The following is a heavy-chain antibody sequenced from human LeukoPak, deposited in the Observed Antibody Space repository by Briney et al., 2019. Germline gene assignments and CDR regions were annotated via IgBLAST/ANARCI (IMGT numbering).Heavy chain of an antibody. CDR2: IYTSGST. J-gene: IGHJ5*02. Sequence: SETLSLTCTVSGGSISSGSYYWSWIRQPAGKGLEWIGRIYTSGSTNYNPSLKSRVTISVDTSKNQFSLKLSSVTAADTAVYYCARDSLYYDFWSGYLTGGGWFDPWGQGTLVTVSS. D-gene: IGHD3-3*01. V-gene: IGHV4-61*02. CDR3: ARDSLYYDFWSGYLTGGGWFDP. CDR1: GGSISSGSYY.